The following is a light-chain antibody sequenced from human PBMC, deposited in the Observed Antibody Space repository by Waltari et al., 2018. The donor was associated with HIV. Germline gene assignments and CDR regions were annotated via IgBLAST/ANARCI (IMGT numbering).Light chain of an antibody. J-gene: IGLJ1*01. Sequence: QSALTQPASVSGSPGQSITISCTGTSSDVGSYNLVSWYQQNPGKAPKLLIYEGTKRPSGVSNRFSGAKSGNTAVLTISGLQAEDEALYYCCSYAGSSVFVFGSGTEVAVL. V-gene: IGLV2-23*01. CDR1: SSDVGSYNL. CDR3: CSYAGSSVFV. CDR2: EGT.